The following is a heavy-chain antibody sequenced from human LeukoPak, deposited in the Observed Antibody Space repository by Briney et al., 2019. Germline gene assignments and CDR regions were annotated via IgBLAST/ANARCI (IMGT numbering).Heavy chain of an antibody. CDR2: ISGSGIST. CDR3: AKDEELYSSGWVDY. CDR1: GFTFSSYA. D-gene: IGHD6-19*01. J-gene: IGHJ4*02. V-gene: IGHV3-23*01. Sequence: PGGSLRLSCAASGFTFSSYAMSWVRQAPGKGVEWVSGISGSGISTDYADSVKGRFTISRDNSKNTLYLQMNSLRAEDTAVYYCAKDEELYSSGWVDYWGQGTLVTVSS.